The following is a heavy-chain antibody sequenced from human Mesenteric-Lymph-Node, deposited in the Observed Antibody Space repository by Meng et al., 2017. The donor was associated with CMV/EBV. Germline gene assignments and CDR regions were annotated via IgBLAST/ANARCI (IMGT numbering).Heavy chain of an antibody. V-gene: IGHV3-23*01. J-gene: IGHJ5*02. CDR2: IGGRGDIT. CDR3: ARDHCSSTSCHLGDVGNWFDP. CDR1: GFTFSNYA. Sequence: GESLKISCAASGFTFSNYAMNWVRQAPGKGLEWVSGIGGRGDITYYAGSVKGRFTISRDNSKNTLFLQMNNLRAEDTAVYYCARDHCSSTSCHLGDVGNWFDPWGQGTLVTVSS. D-gene: IGHD2-2*01.